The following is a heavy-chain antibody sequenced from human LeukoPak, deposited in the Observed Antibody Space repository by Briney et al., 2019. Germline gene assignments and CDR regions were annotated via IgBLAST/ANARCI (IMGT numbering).Heavy chain of an antibody. CDR3: AREMYGLGAFDI. CDR1: GFTVSSNY. CDR2: IYSGGST. Sequence: PGGSLRLSCAASGFTVSSNYMSWVRQAPGKGLEWVPVIYSGGSTYYADSVKGRFTIPRDNSKNTLYLQMNSLRAEDTAVYYCAREMYGLGAFDIWGQGTMVTVSS. J-gene: IGHJ3*02. D-gene: IGHD2-8*01. V-gene: IGHV3-53*01.